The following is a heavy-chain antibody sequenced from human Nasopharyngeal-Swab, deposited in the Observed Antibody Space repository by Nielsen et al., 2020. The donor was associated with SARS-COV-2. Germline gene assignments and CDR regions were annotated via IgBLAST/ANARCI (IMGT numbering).Heavy chain of an antibody. CDR2: ISGSGGST. V-gene: IGHV3-23*01. D-gene: IGHD6-19*01. CDR1: GFTFSSYA. CDR3: AKDIYSSGWYYFDY. J-gene: IGHJ4*02. Sequence: GESLKISCAASGFTFSSYAMSWVRQAPGKGLEWVSAISGSGGSTYYADSVKGRFTISRDNSKNTLYLQMNSLRAEDTAVYYCAKDIYSSGWYYFDYWGQGTLVTVPS.